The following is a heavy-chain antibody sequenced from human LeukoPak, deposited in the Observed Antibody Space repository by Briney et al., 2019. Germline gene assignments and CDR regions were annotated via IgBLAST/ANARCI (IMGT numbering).Heavy chain of an antibody. V-gene: IGHV4-59*01. CDR1: GFTFSSYS. CDR3: ARERGSSWYRDAFDI. J-gene: IGHJ3*02. CDR2: IYYSGST. D-gene: IGHD6-13*01. Sequence: GSLRLSCAASGFTFSSYSMNWVRQPPGKGLEWIGYIYYSGSTNYNPSLKSRVTISVDTSKNQFSLKLSSVTAADTAVYYCARERGSSWYRDAFDIWGQGTMVTVSS.